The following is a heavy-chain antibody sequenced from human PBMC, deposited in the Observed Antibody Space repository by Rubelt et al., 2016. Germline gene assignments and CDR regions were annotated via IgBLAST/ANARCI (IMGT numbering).Heavy chain of an antibody. CDR1: GFTFSTYT. D-gene: IGHD6-19*01. J-gene: IGHJ4*02. V-gene: IGHV3-30*07. CDR2: LSYDGGHE. CDR3: ARDGQWLVPDY. Sequence: QVQLVESGGGVVQPGGSLRLSCAASGFTFSTYTMHWVALLSYDGGHEFYADSVKGRFTISRDNSKNTLSLQMISLRDEDTAVYYCARDGQWLVPDYWGQGTLVTVSS.